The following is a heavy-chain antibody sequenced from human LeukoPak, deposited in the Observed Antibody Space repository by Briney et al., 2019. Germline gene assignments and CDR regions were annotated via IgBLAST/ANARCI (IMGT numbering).Heavy chain of an antibody. CDR2: MNPNSGNT. CDR3: ARRHYYYENNFDY. D-gene: IGHD3-22*01. J-gene: IGHJ4*02. Sequence: ASVKVSCKASGYTFTSYDINWVRQATGQGLEWMGWMNPNSGNTGYAQKFQGRVTMTRNTSISTAYMELSSLRSEDTAVYYCARRHYYYENNFDYWGQGTLVTVSS. CDR1: GYTFTSYD. V-gene: IGHV1-8*01.